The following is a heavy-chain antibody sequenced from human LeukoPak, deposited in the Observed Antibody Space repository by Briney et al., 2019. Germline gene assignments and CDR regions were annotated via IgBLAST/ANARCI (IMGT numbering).Heavy chain of an antibody. CDR2: TSSGGTT. CDR3: ARLNVGAFDS. V-gene: IGHV3-53*01. CDR1: GVSLYNNY. Sequence: GGSLRLSCVVSGVSLYNNYIGWVRQAPRKGLEWVSLTSSGGTTWYEDSVKGRFIISRDTSKNTLFLQMNRLRVDDTAVYFCARLNVGAFDSWGQGPMVNVS. J-gene: IGHJ3*02.